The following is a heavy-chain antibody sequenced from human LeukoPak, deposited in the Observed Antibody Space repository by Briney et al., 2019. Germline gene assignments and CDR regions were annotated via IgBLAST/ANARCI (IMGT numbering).Heavy chain of an antibody. J-gene: IGHJ4*02. Sequence: PSETLSLTCTVSGGSISSYYWSWIRQPAGKGLEWIGRICTSGSTNYNPSLKSRVTMSVDTSKNQFSLKLSSVTAADTAVYYCARESNDYVWGSYRYTPMIDYWGQGTLVTVSS. CDR2: ICTSGST. D-gene: IGHD3-16*02. V-gene: IGHV4-4*07. CDR3: ARESNDYVWGSYRYTPMIDY. CDR1: GGSISSYY.